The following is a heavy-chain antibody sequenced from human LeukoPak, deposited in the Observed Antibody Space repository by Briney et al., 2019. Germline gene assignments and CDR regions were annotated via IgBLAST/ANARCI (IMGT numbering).Heavy chain of an antibody. J-gene: IGHJ3*02. CDR1: GGSFSGYY. Sequence: SETLSLTCAVYGGSFSGYYWSWIRHPPGKGLELIGEINHSGSTNYNPSLKSRVTISVDTSKNQFSLKLSSVTAADTAVYYCARGHYGSGNTYAFDIWGQGTMVTVSS. CDR2: INHSGST. V-gene: IGHV4-34*01. D-gene: IGHD3-10*01. CDR3: ARGHYGSGNTYAFDI.